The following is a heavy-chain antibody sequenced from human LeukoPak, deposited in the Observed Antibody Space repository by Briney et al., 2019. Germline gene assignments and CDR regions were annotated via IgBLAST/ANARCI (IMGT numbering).Heavy chain of an antibody. J-gene: IGHJ4*02. Sequence: GRSLRLSCEASGFNFRSYGMHWVRQAPGKGLEWVAIIWYDGSDKYYADSVKGRFTISRDNSRNTLYLQMNSLRAEDTAVYYCARDLGSSGFFDYWGQGTLVTVSP. D-gene: IGHD6-19*01. CDR1: GFNFRSYG. V-gene: IGHV3-33*01. CDR2: IWYDGSDK. CDR3: ARDLGSSGFFDY.